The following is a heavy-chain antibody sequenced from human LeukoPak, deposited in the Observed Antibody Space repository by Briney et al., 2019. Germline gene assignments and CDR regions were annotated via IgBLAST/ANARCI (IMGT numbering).Heavy chain of an antibody. CDR2: ISWNSGSI. D-gene: IGHD6-13*01. CDR1: GFTFDDYA. J-gene: IGHJ4*02. Sequence: PGGSLRLSCAASGFTFDDYAMHWVRQAPGKGLEWVSGISWNSGSIGYADSVKGRFTISRDNAKNSLHLQMNSLRAEDTAVYYCARDRVWTVLYWGQGTLVTASS. V-gene: IGHV3-9*01. CDR3: ARDRVWTVLY.